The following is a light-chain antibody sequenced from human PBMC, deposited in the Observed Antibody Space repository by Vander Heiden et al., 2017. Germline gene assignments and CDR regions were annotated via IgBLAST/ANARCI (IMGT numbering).Light chain of an antibody. J-gene: IGLJ2*01. CDR1: SSDIGDYND. CDR2: DVS. Sequence: QSALTPPASVSGSPGQSLPISCTGTSSDIGDYNDVSWYQQHPGKAPKLIIFDVSYRPSGISSRFSGSKSGNTASLTSSGLQAEDEADYYCNSEKTTSTTVVFGGGTTLTVL. V-gene: IGLV2-14*01. CDR3: NSEKTTSTTVV.